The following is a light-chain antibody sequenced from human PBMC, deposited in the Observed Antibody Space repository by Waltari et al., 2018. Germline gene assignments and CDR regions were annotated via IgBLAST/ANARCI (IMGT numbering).Light chain of an antibody. CDR1: QTVSRA. V-gene: IGKV3-20*01. CDR2: AAS. Sequence: SGRASQTVSRALAWYQRKPDQAARLLIYAASSRATGIPDRFSGGGSGTDVSLTISRLEPEDFAVYYCQHYVTLPATFGQGTKVAF. CDR3: QHYVTLPAT. J-gene: IGKJ1*01.